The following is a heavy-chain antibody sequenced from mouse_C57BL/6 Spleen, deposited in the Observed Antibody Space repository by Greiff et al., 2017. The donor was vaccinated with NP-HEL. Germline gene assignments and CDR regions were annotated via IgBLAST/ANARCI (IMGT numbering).Heavy chain of an antibody. Sequence: QVQLQQSGAELAKPGASVKLSCKASGYTFTSYWMHWVKQRPGQGLEWIGYINPSSGYTKYNQKFKDKATLTADKSSSTAYMQLSSRSYDDSAVYYCSRGGYDVHAMDYWGQGTSVTVSS. V-gene: IGHV1-7*01. CDR3: SRGGYDVHAMDY. CDR2: INPSSGYT. CDR1: GYTFTSYW. J-gene: IGHJ4*01. D-gene: IGHD2-2*01.